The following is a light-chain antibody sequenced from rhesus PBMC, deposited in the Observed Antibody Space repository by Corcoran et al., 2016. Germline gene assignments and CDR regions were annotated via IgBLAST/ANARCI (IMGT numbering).Light chain of an antibody. CDR3: MQTLQTPWT. CDR2: YVS. V-gene: IGKV2-60*01. Sequence: DIVMTQTPLSLPVTLGEPASISCRSRPSLLSSNGYNYLNWYLQKPGQFPQLLIYYVSHRASGVPDRFSGRGSGTDCTRKISSVEAEDVGVYYCMQTLQTPWTFGQGTKVEIK. CDR1: PSLLSSNGYNY. J-gene: IGKJ1*01.